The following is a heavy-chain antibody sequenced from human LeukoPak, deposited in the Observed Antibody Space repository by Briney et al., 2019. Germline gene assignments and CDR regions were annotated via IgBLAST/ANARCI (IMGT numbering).Heavy chain of an antibody. CDR2: IYTSGST. D-gene: IGHD1-26*01. V-gene: IGHV4-4*07. Sequence: RQPXGXGLEWIGRIYTSGSTNYNPSLKSRVIISVDTSKNQFSLKLSSVTAADTAVYYCARGQGGSCSPFLYYMDVWGKGTTVTVSS. J-gene: IGHJ6*03. CDR3: ARGQGGSCSPFLYYMDV.